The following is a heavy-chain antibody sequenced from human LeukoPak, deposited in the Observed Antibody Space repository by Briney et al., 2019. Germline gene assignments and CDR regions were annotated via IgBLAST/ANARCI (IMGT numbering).Heavy chain of an antibody. CDR1: GYTFTSYW. CDR3: ARGRQQLGD. D-gene: IGHD6-13*01. V-gene: IGHV5-51*01. Sequence: ASVKVSCKASGYTFTSYWIAWVRQMPGKGLEWMGIIYPGDSDIRYSPSFQGQVTISADKSISTAYLQWSSLKASDTAMYYCARGRQQLGDWGQGTLVTVSS. J-gene: IGHJ4*02. CDR2: IYPGDSDI.